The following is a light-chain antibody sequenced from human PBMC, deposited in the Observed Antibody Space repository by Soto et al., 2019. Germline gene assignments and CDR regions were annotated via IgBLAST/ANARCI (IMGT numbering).Light chain of an antibody. CDR3: QQRRNWPPT. CDR1: QSVNSN. V-gene: IGKV3-11*01. CDR2: EAS. Sequence: EIVLTQSPGTLSLSPGERATLSCRSSQSVNSNFLAWYQQRPGQAPRLLMYEASNRATGVPARFSGSGSGTDFTLTISSLEPEDFAIYYCQQRRNWPPTFGQGTKVDI. J-gene: IGKJ1*01.